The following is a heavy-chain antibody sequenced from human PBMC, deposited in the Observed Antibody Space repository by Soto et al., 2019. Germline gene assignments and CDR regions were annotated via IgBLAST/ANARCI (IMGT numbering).Heavy chain of an antibody. J-gene: IGHJ5*02. V-gene: IGHV4-59*08. CDR1: GGSISSYY. Sequence: SETLSLTCTVSGGSISSYYWSWIRQPPGKGLEWIGYIYYSGSTNYNPSLKSRVTISVDTSKNQFSLKLSSVTAADTAVYYCARLVEGWFDPWGQGTLVTVS. CDR3: ARLVEGWFDP. CDR2: IYYSGST.